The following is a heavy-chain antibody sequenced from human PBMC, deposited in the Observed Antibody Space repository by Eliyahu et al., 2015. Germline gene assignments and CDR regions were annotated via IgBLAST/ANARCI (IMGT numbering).Heavy chain of an antibody. Sequence: SSYGMHWVRQAPGKGLEWVAVIWYDGSNKYYADSVRGRFTISRDNSKNTLYLQMNSLRAEDTAVYYCARVDTTGTTEGFDYWGQGTLVTVSS. J-gene: IGHJ4*02. CDR2: IWYDGSNK. CDR1: SSYG. D-gene: IGHD1-1*01. CDR3: ARVDTTGTTEGFDY. V-gene: IGHV3-33*01.